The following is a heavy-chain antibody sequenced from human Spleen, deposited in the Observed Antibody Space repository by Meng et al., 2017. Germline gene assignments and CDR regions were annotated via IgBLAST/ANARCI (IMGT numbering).Heavy chain of an antibody. V-gene: IGHV3-74*01. CDR1: GFTFSTYW. Sequence: GESLKISCAASGFTFSTYWMHWVRQAPGKGLVWVSRINSDGRTTNYADSVKGRFTISRDNAKNSLYLQMNSLRAEDTAVYYCARDRGGILAYWGQGALVTVSS. CDR3: ARDRGGILAY. D-gene: IGHD1-26*01. J-gene: IGHJ4*02. CDR2: INSDGRTT.